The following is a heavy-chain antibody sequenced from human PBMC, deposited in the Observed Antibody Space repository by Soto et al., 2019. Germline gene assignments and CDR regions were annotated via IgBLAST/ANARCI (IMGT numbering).Heavy chain of an antibody. J-gene: IGHJ6*02. D-gene: IGHD6-13*01. CDR1: GGSISSSSYY. CDR2: IYYRGST. Sequence: QLQLQESGPGLVKPAETLSLTCTVSGGSISSSSYYWGWIRQPPGKGLEWIGSIYYRGSTYYNPSIKSRVTISVDTSKNQFSLKLSSVTAADTAVYYCARRVRRGYYGMDVWGQGTTVTVSS. V-gene: IGHV4-39*01. CDR3: ARRVRRGYYGMDV.